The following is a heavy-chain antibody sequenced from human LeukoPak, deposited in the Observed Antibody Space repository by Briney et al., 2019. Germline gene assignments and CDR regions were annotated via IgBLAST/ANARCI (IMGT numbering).Heavy chain of an antibody. Sequence: GFSVKVSCKASGGTFSSYAISWVRQAPGQGLEWMGGIIPIFGTANYAQKFQGRVTITADESTSTAYMELSSLRSEDTAVYYCARRSYDSSGYYYGMTNWGQGTLVTVSS. CDR2: IIPIFGTA. V-gene: IGHV1-69*19. CDR3: ARRSYDSSGYYYGMTN. D-gene: IGHD3-22*01. CDR1: GGTFSSYA. J-gene: IGHJ4*02.